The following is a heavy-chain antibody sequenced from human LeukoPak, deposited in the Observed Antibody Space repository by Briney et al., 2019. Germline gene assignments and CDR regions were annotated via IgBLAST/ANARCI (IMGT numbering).Heavy chain of an antibody. CDR3: AILYSSSWHVGY. J-gene: IGHJ4*02. D-gene: IGHD6-13*01. CDR2: ISGSGGST. CDR1: GFTFSSYA. Sequence: GGSLRLSCAASGFTFSSYAMSWVRQAPGKGLEWVSGISGSGGSTYYADSVKGRFTITRDNSKNTLYLQMNSLRAEDTAVYYCAILYSSSWHVGYWGQGTLVTVSS. V-gene: IGHV3-23*01.